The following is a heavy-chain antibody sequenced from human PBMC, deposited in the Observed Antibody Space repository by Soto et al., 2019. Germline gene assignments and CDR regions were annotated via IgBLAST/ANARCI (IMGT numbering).Heavy chain of an antibody. CDR3: SIGSWSAETFDV. J-gene: IGHJ3*01. Sequence: QVHLIQSGAEVKKPGSSVKVSCKAAGGTFNTYTLFWVRQAPGHGLEWMGRIIPMLTVTNSAQKFQGRLTLTADKATGTAFMELNRLRSDDTAVYYCSIGSWSAETFDVWGQGTMVTVSS. D-gene: IGHD2-2*01. V-gene: IGHV1-69*02. CDR1: GGTFNTYT. CDR2: IIPMLTVT.